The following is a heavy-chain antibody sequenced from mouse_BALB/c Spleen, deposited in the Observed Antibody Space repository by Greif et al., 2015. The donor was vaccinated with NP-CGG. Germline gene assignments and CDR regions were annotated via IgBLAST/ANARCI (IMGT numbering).Heavy chain of an antibody. V-gene: IGHV5-4*02. Sequence: VMLVESGGGLVKPGGSLKLSCAASGFTFSDYYMYWVRQTPEKRLEWVATISDGGSYTYYPDSVKGRFTISRDNAKNNLYLQMSSLKSEDTAMYYCARDRAPGNYDAMDYWGQGTSVTVSS. CDR2: ISDGGSYT. D-gene: IGHD2-1*01. J-gene: IGHJ4*01. CDR3: ARDRAPGNYDAMDY. CDR1: GFTFSDYY.